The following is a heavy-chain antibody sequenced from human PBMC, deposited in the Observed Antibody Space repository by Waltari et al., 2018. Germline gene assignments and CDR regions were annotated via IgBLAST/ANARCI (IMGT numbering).Heavy chain of an antibody. CDR3: TRDRVGYCSGGTCYSRWFDP. CDR2: FDPEYGEA. J-gene: IGHJ5*02. Sequence: QVQLVQSGAEVKKPGASVKVSCRVSGYSLTESALHWVRPAPGKGLEWLGGFDPEYGEAVYAQEFQGRVTMTEDTSKDTAYMELSSLTYEDTAVYYCTRDRVGYCSGGTCYSRWFDPWGQGTLVTVSS. V-gene: IGHV1-24*01. D-gene: IGHD2-15*01. CDR1: GYSLTESA.